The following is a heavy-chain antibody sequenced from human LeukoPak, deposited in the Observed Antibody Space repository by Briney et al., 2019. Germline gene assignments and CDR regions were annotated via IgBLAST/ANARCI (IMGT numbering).Heavy chain of an antibody. CDR2: IYTGGNT. J-gene: IGHJ4*02. CDR3: ARGDDSGYYDYFDY. CDR1: GFTVDSNY. D-gene: IGHD3-22*01. V-gene: IGHV3-53*01. Sequence: GGSLRLSCAASGFTVDSNYLSWVRQAPGKGLEWVSTIYTGGNTYYAASVKGRFTISRDFSKNTVFLHMNSPRAEDTAMYYCARGDDSGYYDYFDYWGQGALVTVSS.